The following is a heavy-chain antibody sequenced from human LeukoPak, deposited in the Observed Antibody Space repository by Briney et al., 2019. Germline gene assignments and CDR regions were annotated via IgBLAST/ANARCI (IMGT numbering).Heavy chain of an antibody. CDR1: GFTFSSYA. Sequence: GGSLRLSCAASGFTFSSYAMHWVRQAPGKGLEYVSAISSNGGSTYYANSVKGRFTISRDNSKNTLYLQMGNLRAEDMAVYYCARDSDSWYFDYWGQGTLVTVSS. J-gene: IGHJ4*02. CDR3: ARDSDSWYFDY. CDR2: ISSNGGST. D-gene: IGHD6-13*01. V-gene: IGHV3-64*01.